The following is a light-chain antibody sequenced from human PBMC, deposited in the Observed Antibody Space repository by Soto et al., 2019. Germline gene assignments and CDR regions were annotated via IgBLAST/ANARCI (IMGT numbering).Light chain of an antibody. J-gene: IGKJ4*01. CDR2: GAS. V-gene: IGKV3-15*01. CDR3: QQYNNWPPLT. Sequence: EIVMTQSPATLSVSPGERATLSCRASQSVSNNLAWYQQKPGQAPRLLIYGASTRATGIPARFSGSGSGTEFTLTISSLQSEDCAVYYCQQYNNWPPLTFGGGTKVEIK. CDR1: QSVSNN.